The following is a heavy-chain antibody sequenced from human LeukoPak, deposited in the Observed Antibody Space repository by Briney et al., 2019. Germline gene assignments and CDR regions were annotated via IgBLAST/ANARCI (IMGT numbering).Heavy chain of an antibody. J-gene: IGHJ4*02. CDR2: ISGNSVTI. D-gene: IGHD1-26*01. Sequence: PGGSLRLSCTASGSTFSTYPMTWVRQAPGQGLEWVSAISGNSVTIYYADSVKGQFTISRDNSKNTLYLQMYSLRAEDTAVYYCAKILSGTYSFDLWGRGTLVTVSS. CDR1: GSTFSTYP. CDR3: AKILSGTYSFDL. V-gene: IGHV3-23*01.